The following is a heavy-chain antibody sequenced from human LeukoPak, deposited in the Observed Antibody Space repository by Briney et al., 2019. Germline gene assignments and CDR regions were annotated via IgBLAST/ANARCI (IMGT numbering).Heavy chain of an antibody. CDR3: AREGSGYFDY. CDR2: ISSSSSSTI. D-gene: IGHD6-19*01. Sequence: GGSLRLSCAASGFTFSSYSMNWVRQAPGKGLEWVSYISSSSSSTIYYADSVKGRFTISRDNAKNSLYLQMNSLRDEDTAVYYCAREGSGYFDYWGQGTLVTVSS. CDR1: GFTFSSYS. V-gene: IGHV3-48*02. J-gene: IGHJ4*02.